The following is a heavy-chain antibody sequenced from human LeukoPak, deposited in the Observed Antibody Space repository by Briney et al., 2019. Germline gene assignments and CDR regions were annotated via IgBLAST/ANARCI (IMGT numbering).Heavy chain of an antibody. CDR1: GGSISSSSYY. CDR3: ARPRGYSGYYHY. CDR2: IYYSGST. Sequence: SETLSLTCTVSGGSISSSSYYWGWIRQPPGKGLEWIGSIYYSGSTYYNPSLKSRVTISVDTSKNQFSLKLSSVTAADTAVYYCARPRGYSGYYHYWGQGTLVTVSS. V-gene: IGHV4-39*07. D-gene: IGHD5-12*01. J-gene: IGHJ4*02.